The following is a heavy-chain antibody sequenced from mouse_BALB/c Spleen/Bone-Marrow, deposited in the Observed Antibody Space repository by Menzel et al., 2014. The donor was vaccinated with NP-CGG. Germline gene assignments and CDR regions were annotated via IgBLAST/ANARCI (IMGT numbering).Heavy chain of an antibody. V-gene: IGHV1-84*02. J-gene: IGHJ4*01. CDR3: ARDHGYVDVMDC. D-gene: IGHD1-2*01. CDR2: IYPGSGTT. Sequence: QVQLKESGPELVKPGASVKISCKVSGYTFTDYYINWVKQKPGQGLEWIGWIYPGSGTTKYNEKFKGKATLTVDTSSSTACMQLSSLTSEDTAVYFCARDHGYVDVMDCWGQGTSVTVSS. CDR1: GYTFTDYY.